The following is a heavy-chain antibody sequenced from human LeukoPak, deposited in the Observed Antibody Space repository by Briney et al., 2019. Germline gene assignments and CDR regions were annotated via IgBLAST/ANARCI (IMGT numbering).Heavy chain of an antibody. Sequence: PSETLSLTCTVSGGSISNYYWGWIRQPPGEGLEWIGSIYYSGSTYYNSSLQSRVTISVHMSNNQFALKLSSVTAADTAVYYCARYDFRSGYQFNYWGQGTLVAVSS. D-gene: IGHD3-3*01. CDR2: IYYSGST. J-gene: IGHJ4*02. CDR1: GGSISNYY. CDR3: ARYDFRSGYQFNY. V-gene: IGHV4-39*06.